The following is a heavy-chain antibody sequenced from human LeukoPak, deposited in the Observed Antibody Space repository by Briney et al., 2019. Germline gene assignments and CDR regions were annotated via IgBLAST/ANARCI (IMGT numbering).Heavy chain of an antibody. CDR2: ISPNGGTK. Sequence: PGGSLRLSCAASGFSFSDYEMNWVRQSPAKGLEWVSNISPNGGTKYYAGSVKGRFTISRDNAKNSLYLQMDSLRVEDTAVYYCARVGAWELQRVFDYWGQGTLVTVSS. V-gene: IGHV3-48*03. J-gene: IGHJ4*02. CDR1: GFSFSDYE. D-gene: IGHD1-26*01. CDR3: ARVGAWELQRVFDY.